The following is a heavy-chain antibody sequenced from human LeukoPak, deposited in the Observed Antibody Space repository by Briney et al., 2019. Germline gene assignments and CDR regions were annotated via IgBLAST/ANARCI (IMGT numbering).Heavy chain of an antibody. V-gene: IGHV3-23*01. CDR3: AKTPGDCTGGTCYSFDY. J-gene: IGHJ4*02. Sequence: GGSLRLSCVASGITFSNYAVTWVRQAPGKGLEWVSSISGSGDNTYYADSVKGRFTVSRDNSKNTLYLQMNSLRAEDTAVYYCAKTPGDCTGGTCYSFDYWGQGSLVTVSS. CDR2: ISGSGDNT. D-gene: IGHD2-15*01. CDR1: GITFSNYA.